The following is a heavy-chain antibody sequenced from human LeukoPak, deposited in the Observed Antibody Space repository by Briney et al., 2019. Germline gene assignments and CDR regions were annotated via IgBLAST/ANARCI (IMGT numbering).Heavy chain of an antibody. V-gene: IGHV4-59*08. CDR1: GGSISSYY. Sequence: SETLSLTCTVSGGSISSYYWSWIRQPPGKGLEWIGEGGNSGGTKFNPSLKSRVTISVDTSKNQFSLKLSSVTAADTAVYYCARHSNDAIDYWGQGTLVTVSS. J-gene: IGHJ4*02. CDR3: ARHSNDAIDY. D-gene: IGHD1-1*01. CDR2: GGNSGGT.